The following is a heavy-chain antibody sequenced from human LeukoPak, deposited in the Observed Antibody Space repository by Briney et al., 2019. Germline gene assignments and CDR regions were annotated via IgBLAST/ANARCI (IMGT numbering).Heavy chain of an antibody. J-gene: IGHJ6*03. Sequence: SETLSLTCTVSGGSISSYYWSWIRQPPGKGLEWIGYIYYSGSTNYNPSLKSRVTISVDTSKNQFSLKLSSVTAADTAVYYCARRIAVAGTAIYMDVWGKGTTVTISS. D-gene: IGHD6-19*01. CDR3: ARRIAVAGTAIYMDV. V-gene: IGHV4-59*12. CDR2: IYYSGST. CDR1: GGSISSYY.